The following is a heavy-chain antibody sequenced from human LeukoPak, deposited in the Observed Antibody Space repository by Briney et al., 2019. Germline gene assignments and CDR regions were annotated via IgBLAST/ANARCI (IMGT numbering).Heavy chain of an antibody. CDR2: IKSKTNGGTT. D-gene: IGHD1-26*01. CDR3: TWVGARYYFDY. Sequence: GGSLRLSCAASGFTLNHAWMSWVRQAPGKGLEWVGRIKSKTNGGTTDYAAPVKGRFTISRDDSKNTLYLQMNSLKTEDTAVYYCTWVGARYYFDYWGQGTLVTVSS. J-gene: IGHJ4*02. CDR1: GFTLNHAW. V-gene: IGHV3-15*01.